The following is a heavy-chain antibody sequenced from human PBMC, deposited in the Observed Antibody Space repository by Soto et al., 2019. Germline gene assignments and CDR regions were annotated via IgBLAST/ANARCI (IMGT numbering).Heavy chain of an antibody. D-gene: IGHD1-7*01. CDR1: GGSFSGYY. J-gene: IGHJ6*03. V-gene: IGHV4-34*01. CDR3: AREGANWNYIYYYYMYG. Sequence: PSETLSLTCAVYGGSFSGYYWSWIRQPPGKGLEWIGEINHSGSTNYNPSLKSRVAISVDTSKNQFSLKLSSVTAADTAVYYCAREGANWNYIYYYYMYGWGKGTTVTVSS. CDR2: INHSGST.